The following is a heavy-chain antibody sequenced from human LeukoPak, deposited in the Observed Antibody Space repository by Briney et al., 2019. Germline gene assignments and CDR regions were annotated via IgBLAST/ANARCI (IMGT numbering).Heavy chain of an antibody. Sequence: SETLSLTCTVSGGSISSYYWSWIRQPPGKGLEWIGYMYYSGSTNYNPSLKSRVTISVDKSKNQFSLKLSSVTAADTAIYYCARNGYYSVGYWGQGTLVTVSS. J-gene: IGHJ4*02. CDR3: ARNGYYSVGY. CDR2: MYYSGST. D-gene: IGHD4-17*01. V-gene: IGHV4-59*12. CDR1: GGSISSYY.